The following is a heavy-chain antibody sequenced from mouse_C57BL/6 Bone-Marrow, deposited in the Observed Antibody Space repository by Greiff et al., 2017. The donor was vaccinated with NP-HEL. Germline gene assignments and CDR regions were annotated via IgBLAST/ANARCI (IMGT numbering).Heavy chain of an antibody. D-gene: IGHD1-1*01. Sequence: QVQLKQSGPGLVQPSQSLSITCTVSGFSLTSYGVHWVRQSPGKGLEWLGVIWSGGSTDYNAAFISRLSISKDNSKSQVFFKMNSLQADDTAIYYCASPITTVVASYWYFDVWGTGTTVTVSS. CDR2: IWSGGST. CDR3: ASPITTVVASYWYFDV. J-gene: IGHJ1*03. CDR1: GFSLTSYG. V-gene: IGHV2-2*01.